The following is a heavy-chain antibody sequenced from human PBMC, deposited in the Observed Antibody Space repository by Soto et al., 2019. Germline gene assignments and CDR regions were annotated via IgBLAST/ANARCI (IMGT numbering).Heavy chain of an antibody. J-gene: IGHJ5*02. V-gene: IGHV3-11*01. CDR3: ARRLTGRTTGDWFDP. D-gene: IGHD1-1*01. Sequence: VQLVESGGGLVKPGGSLRLSCAASGFVFSDYYMTWIRQAPRKGLEWISDISSGGAVSNFADSVRGRFTISRDNTNNSLYLQMNNLRAEDTAIYYCARRLTGRTTGDWFDPWGQGTLVTVSS. CDR2: ISSGGAVS. CDR1: GFVFSDYY.